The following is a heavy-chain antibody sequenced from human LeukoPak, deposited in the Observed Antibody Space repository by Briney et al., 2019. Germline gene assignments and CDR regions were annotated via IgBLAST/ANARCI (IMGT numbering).Heavy chain of an antibody. D-gene: IGHD4-17*01. Sequence: SETLSLTCTVSGGSISSGGYYWSWIRQHPGKGLEWIGYIYYSGSTYYNPSLKSRVTISVDTSKNQFSLKLSSVTAADTAVYYCARTTVSKSRFDYRSQGTLVTVSS. V-gene: IGHV4-31*03. CDR3: ARTTVSKSRFDY. J-gene: IGHJ4*02. CDR2: IYYSGST. CDR1: GGSISSGGYY.